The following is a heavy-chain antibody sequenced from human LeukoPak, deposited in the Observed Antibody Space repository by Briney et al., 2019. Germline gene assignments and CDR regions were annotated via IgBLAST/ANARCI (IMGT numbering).Heavy chain of an antibody. CDR3: AKDCPHCYEVPHGMDV. CDR2: ISVRAATI. D-gene: IGHD2-21*01. CDR1: GFGFGQYE. Sequence: GGSLRLSCAASGFGFGQYEMNWVRQAPGKGLEWIAYISVRAATINYGDSVEGRFTISRDDAKNALYLRMNGLRVEDTAIYYCAKDCPHCYEVPHGMDVWGQGTTVTV. V-gene: IGHV3-48*03. J-gene: IGHJ6*02.